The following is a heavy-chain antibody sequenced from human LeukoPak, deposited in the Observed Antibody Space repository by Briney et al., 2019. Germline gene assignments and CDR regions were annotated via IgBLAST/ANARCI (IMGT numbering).Heavy chain of an antibody. CDR1: GFTFDDYA. D-gene: IGHD6-13*01. CDR2: ISWNSGSI. Sequence: GRSLRLSCAASGFTFDDYAMHWVRQAPGKGLEWVSGISWNSGSIGYADSVKGRFTISRDDSKNTLYLQMNSLKTEDTAVYYCTTGLRAADTNWGLGTLVTVSS. CDR3: TTGLRAADTN. J-gene: IGHJ4*02. V-gene: IGHV3-9*01.